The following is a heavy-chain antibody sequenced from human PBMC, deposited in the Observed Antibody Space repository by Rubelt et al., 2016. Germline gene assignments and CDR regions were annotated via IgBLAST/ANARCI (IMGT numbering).Heavy chain of an antibody. D-gene: IGHD6-13*01. CDR2: ISSSSSYI. J-gene: IGHJ5*02. CDR3: AKKPNPPNSSSWIDRWRGCWFDP. V-gene: IGHV3-21*04. Sequence: SSISSSSSYIYYADSVKGRFTISRDNAKNSLYLQMNSLRAEDTAVYYCAKKPNPPNSSSWIDRWRGCWFDPWGQGTLVTVSS.